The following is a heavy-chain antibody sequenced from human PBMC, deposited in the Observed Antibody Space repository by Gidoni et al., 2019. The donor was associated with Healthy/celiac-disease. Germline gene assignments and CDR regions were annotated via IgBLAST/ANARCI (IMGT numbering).Heavy chain of an antibody. J-gene: IGHJ4*02. CDR1: GSSISSSSYY. V-gene: IGHV4-39*01. Sequence: QLQLQVSGPGLVKPSETLSLTRTVSGSSISSSSYYWGWIRQTPGKGLEWIGSIDYSGSNYYNPSLKSRVTISVDTSKNQFSLKLSSVTAADTAVYYCARQEGALPFDYWGQGTLVTVSS. CDR3: ARQEGALPFDY. D-gene: IGHD1-26*01. CDR2: IDYSGSN.